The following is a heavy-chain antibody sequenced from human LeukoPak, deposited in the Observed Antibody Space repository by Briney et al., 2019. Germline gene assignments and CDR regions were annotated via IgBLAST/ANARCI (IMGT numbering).Heavy chain of an antibody. CDR3: ARDQDSSSSRSNMDV. CDR2: INPNSGGT. J-gene: IGHJ6*03. D-gene: IGHD6-6*01. CDR1: GFTFSNYE. Sequence: PGGSLRLSCAASGFTFSNYEMHWVRQAPGQGLEWMGWINPNSGGTNYAQKFQGRVTMTRDTSISTAYMELSRLRSDDTAVYYCARDQDSSSSRSNMDVWGKGTTVTVSS. V-gene: IGHV1-2*02.